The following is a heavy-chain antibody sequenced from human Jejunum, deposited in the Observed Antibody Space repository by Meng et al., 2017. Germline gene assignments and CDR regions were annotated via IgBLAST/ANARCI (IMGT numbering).Heavy chain of an antibody. V-gene: IGHV3-23*04. CDR2: VTTDGNT. Sequence: EVQRVEFGGGMVQPGDSLRLSCAASGFTFSSSSMTWVRQAPGKGLEWVSSVTTDGNTYYADSVKGRFTISRDNSKNSLYLQMSSLRAEDTALYYCAKLVPYWGQGTLVTVSS. CDR3: AKLVPY. D-gene: IGHD2-21*01. J-gene: IGHJ4*02. CDR1: GFTFSSSS.